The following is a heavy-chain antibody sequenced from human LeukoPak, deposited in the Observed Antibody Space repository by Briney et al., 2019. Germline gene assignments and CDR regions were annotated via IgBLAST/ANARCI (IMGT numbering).Heavy chain of an antibody. J-gene: IGHJ5*02. Sequence: PGRSLRLSCAASGFTFSSYSMNWVRQAPGKGLEWLSYISSSSDRILYADSVKGRFTISRDNAKNSLYLQMTSLRDEDTAVYYCARVPRGADNWFDPWGQGTLVTVSS. CDR2: ISSSSDRI. CDR1: GFTFSSYS. D-gene: IGHD3-10*01. V-gene: IGHV3-48*02. CDR3: ARVPRGADNWFDP.